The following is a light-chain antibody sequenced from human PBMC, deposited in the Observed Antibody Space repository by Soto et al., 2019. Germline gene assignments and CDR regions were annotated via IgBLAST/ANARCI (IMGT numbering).Light chain of an antibody. CDR3: CSYGGDRV. J-gene: IGLJ2*01. Sequence: QSALTQPASVSGSPGQSITISCTRTISNVGNYNLVSWYQQHPGKAPKLILYEVNKRPSGVSNRFSGSKSGNTASLTISGLQTEDEADYYCCSYGGDRVFGGGTKLTVL. V-gene: IGLV2-23*02. CDR2: EVN. CDR1: ISNVGNYNL.